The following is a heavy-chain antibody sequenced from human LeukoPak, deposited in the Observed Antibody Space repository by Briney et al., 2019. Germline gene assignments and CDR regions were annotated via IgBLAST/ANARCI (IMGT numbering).Heavy chain of an antibody. CDR1: GGTFSSYA. V-gene: IGHV1-69*04. Sequence: SVKVSCKASGGTFSSYAISWVRQAPGQGLEWMGRIIPILGIANYAQKFQGRVTIAADKSTSTAYMELSSLRSEDTAGYYCARDGDGGNSDYWGQGTLVTVSS. CDR2: IIPILGIA. D-gene: IGHD2-15*01. J-gene: IGHJ4*02. CDR3: ARDGDGGNSDY.